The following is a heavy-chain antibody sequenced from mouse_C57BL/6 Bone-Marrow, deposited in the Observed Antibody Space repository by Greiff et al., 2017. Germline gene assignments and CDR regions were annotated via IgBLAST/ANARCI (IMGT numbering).Heavy chain of an antibody. CDR3: ARNEMIRDFDY. CDR1: GFTFSSYG. CDR2: ISSGGSYT. J-gene: IGHJ2*01. Sequence: EVQGVESGGDLVKPGGSLKLSCAASGFTFSSYGMSWVRQTPDKRLEWVATISSGGSYTYYPDSVKGRFTITTDNAKNTLYLQMSSLKSEDTAMYYCARNEMIRDFDYWGQGTTLTVSS. V-gene: IGHV5-6*01. D-gene: IGHD2-4*01.